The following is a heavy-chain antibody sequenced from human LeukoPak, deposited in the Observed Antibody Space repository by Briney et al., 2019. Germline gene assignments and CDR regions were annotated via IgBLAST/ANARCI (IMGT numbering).Heavy chain of an antibody. CDR2: LYYSGST. V-gene: IGHV4-59*01. CDR3: ATNLPGYSYGYWVA. D-gene: IGHD5-18*01. J-gene: IGHJ5*02. Sequence: SETLSLTCTVSGASISSYYWTWIRQPPGKGLEWIGYLYYSGSTNYNPSLKSRVTISVDTSKRQISLKLTSVTTADTAVYYCATNLPGYSYGYWVAWGQGTLVTVSS. CDR1: GASISSYY.